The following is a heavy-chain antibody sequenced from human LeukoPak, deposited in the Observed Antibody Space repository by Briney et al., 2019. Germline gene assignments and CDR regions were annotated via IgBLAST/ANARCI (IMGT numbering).Heavy chain of an antibody. CDR3: ARGGLGIVAYLGPSWFDP. CDR1: GYTFTSYG. D-gene: IGHD1-26*01. J-gene: IGHJ5*02. CDR2: ISAYNGNT. Sequence: ASVKVSCKASGYTFTSYGISWVRQAPGQGLEWMGWISAYNGNTNYAQKLQGRVTMTTDTSTSTAYMELRSLRSDDTAVYYCARGGLGIVAYLGPSWFDPWGQGTLVTVSS. V-gene: IGHV1-18*01.